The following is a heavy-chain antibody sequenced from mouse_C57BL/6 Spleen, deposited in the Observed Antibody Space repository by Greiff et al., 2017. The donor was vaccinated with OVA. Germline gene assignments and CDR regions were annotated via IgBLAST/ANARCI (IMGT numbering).Heavy chain of an antibody. J-gene: IGHJ1*03. CDR3: ARMGSWYFDV. CDR2: IYPGDGDT. D-gene: IGHD3-1*01. Sequence: LQESGPELVKPGASVKISCKASGYAFSSSWMNWVKQRPGKGLEWIGRIYPGDGDTNYNGKFKGKATLTADKSSSTAYMQLSSLTSEDSAVYFCARMGSWYFDVWGTGTTVTVSS. CDR1: GYAFSSSW. V-gene: IGHV1-82*01.